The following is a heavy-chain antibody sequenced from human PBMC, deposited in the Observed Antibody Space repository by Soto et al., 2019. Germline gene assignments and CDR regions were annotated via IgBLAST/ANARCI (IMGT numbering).Heavy chain of an antibody. CDR1: GGSISSYY. J-gene: IGHJ4*02. D-gene: IGHD1-20*01. V-gene: IGHV4-59*08. CDR3: ARRYGVAYDY. CDR2: IYYSGGT. Sequence: QVQLQESGPGLVKPSETLSLTCTVSGGSISSYYWSWIRQPPGKGLEWIGYIYYSGGTNDNPSLKSRVTISVDTSKNQFSLKLSSVTAADTAVYYCARRYGVAYDYWGQGTLVTVSS.